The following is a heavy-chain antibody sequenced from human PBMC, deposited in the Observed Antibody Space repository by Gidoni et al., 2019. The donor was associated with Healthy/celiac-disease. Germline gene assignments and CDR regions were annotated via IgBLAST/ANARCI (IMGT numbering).Heavy chain of an antibody. Sequence: SRPELVKPTQTLTLTCTFSGFSLSTSGMCVSWIRQPPGKALEWLARIDWDDDKYYSTSLKTRLTISKDTSKNQVVLTMTNMDPVDTATYYCARNKLIWSGYYYYYGMDVWGQGTTVTVSS. CDR3: ARNKLIWSGYYYYYGMDV. CDR1: GFSLSTSGMC. J-gene: IGHJ6*02. V-gene: IGHV2-70*11. D-gene: IGHD3-3*01. CDR2: IDWDDDK.